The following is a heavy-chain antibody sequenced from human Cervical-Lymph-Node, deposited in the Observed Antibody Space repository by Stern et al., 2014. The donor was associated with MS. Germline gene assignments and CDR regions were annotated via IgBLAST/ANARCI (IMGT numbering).Heavy chain of an antibody. CDR3: ARDLESSVGPGDDC. D-gene: IGHD6-25*01. Sequence: QVQLVQSGAEVRKPGSSVKVSCKASGGIFNNYVISWVRQAPGQGLEWMGGVIPLFGRAHYAPEFQGRLTITADKSTSPPHMELSGLCSDDTAMYSCARDLESSVGPGDDCWGRGTLVTVSS. V-gene: IGHV1-69*06. J-gene: IGHJ4*02. CDR2: VIPLFGRA. CDR1: GGIFNNYV.